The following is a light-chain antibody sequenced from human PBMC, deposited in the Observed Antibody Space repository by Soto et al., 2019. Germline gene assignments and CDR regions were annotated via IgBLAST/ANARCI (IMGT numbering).Light chain of an antibody. J-gene: IGKJ3*01. CDR1: QSVSSSY. Sequence: EIVLTQSPGTLSLSPGERATLSCRASQSVSSSYLAWYQQKPGQAPRLLIYGASNRAAGIPDRFSGCGSGTDFTLTISRLVPEDSAVYYCQQYGSSLFIFGPGTKVDIK. CDR2: GAS. V-gene: IGKV3-20*01. CDR3: QQYGSSLFI.